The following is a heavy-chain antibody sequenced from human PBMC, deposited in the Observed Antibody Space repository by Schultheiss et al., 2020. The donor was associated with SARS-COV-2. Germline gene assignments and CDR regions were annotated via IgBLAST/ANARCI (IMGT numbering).Heavy chain of an antibody. D-gene: IGHD3-10*01. Sequence: GGSLRLSCAASGFTFSSYWMHWVRQAPGKGLEWVSAISGSGGSTYYADSVKGRFTISRDNSKNTLYLQMNSLRAEDTAVYYCAKGGPGSDYYYYMDVWGKGTTVTVSS. J-gene: IGHJ6*03. CDR3: AKGGPGSDYYYYMDV. CDR1: GFTFSSYW. CDR2: ISGSGGST. V-gene: IGHV3-23*01.